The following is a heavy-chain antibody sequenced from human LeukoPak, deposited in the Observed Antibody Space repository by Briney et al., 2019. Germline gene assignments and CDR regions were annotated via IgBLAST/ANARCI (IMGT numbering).Heavy chain of an antibody. Sequence: SETPSLTCAVYGGSFSGYYWSWIRQPPGKGLEWMGEINHSGSNNYNPSLRSRVTISVDTSKNQFSLKLRSVTAADTAVYYCARQDYCSGGSCYSGGDNWFDPWGQGTLVTVSS. V-gene: IGHV4-34*01. CDR2: INHSGSN. J-gene: IGHJ5*02. CDR3: ARQDYCSGGSCYSGGDNWFDP. D-gene: IGHD2-15*01. CDR1: GGSFSGYY.